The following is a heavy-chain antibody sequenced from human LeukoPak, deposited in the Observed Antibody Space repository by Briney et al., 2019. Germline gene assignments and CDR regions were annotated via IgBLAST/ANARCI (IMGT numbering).Heavy chain of an antibody. Sequence: GGSLRLSCAASGFTFSDEYMSWIRQAPGQGLEWVSYVSNSGSYTNYADSVKGRFTISRDNAKSSLYLQMNSVRAEDTAVYSCARSRGAGPGAHFDYWGQGTLVTVSS. CDR2: VSNSGSYT. CDR3: ARSRGAGPGAHFDY. J-gene: IGHJ4*02. CDR1: GFTFSDEY. V-gene: IGHV3-11*03. D-gene: IGHD6-19*01.